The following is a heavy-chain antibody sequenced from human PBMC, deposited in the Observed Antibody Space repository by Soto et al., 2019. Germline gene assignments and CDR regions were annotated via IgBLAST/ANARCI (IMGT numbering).Heavy chain of an antibody. D-gene: IGHD3-22*01. J-gene: IGHJ3*02. CDR1: GYSFTSYW. CDR3: ARQKDFYYDSSGYGAFDI. CDR2: IYPGDSDT. V-gene: IGHV5-51*01. Sequence: LKISCKGSGYSFTSYWIGWVRQMPGKGLEWMGIIYPGDSDTRYSPSFQGQVTISADKSISTAYLQWSSLKASDTAMYYCARQKDFYYDSSGYGAFDIWGQGTMVTVSS.